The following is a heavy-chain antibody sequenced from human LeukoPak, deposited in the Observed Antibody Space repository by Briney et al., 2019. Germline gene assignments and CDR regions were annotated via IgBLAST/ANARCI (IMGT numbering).Heavy chain of an antibody. Sequence: PGESLKISCKGSGYSFTGYWIGWVRQMPGKGLEWMGIIYPGDSDTRYSPSFQGQVTISADKSISTAYLQWSSLKASDTAMYYCARCHYDSSGYYYGSYDYWGQGTLVTVSS. CDR2: IYPGDSDT. J-gene: IGHJ4*02. D-gene: IGHD3-22*01. CDR1: GYSFTGYW. V-gene: IGHV5-51*01. CDR3: ARCHYDSSGYYYGSYDY.